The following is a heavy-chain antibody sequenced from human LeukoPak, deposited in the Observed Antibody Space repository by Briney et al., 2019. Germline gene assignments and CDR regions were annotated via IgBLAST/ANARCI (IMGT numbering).Heavy chain of an antibody. CDR3: ARHPPYGSRSWGSYYFDY. CDR2: VNHSGST. D-gene: IGHD3-10*01. Sequence: PSETLSLTCAVYGGSFSGYYWSWIRQPPGKGLEWIGEVNHSGSTNNSPSLKSRVTKSVDTSKNQFSLKLSSVTAADTAVYYCARHPPYGSRSWGSYYFDYWGQGTLVTVSS. J-gene: IGHJ4*02. V-gene: IGHV4-34*01. CDR1: GGSFSGYY.